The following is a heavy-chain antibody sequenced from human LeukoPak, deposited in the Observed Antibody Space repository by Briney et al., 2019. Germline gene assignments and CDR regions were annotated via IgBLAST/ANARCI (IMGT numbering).Heavy chain of an antibody. CDR1: GFTFSSYS. V-gene: IGHV3-21*01. D-gene: IGHD3-22*01. Sequence: GGSLRLSCAASGFTFSSYSMNWVRQARGKWLEWVSSISSSSTYIYYADSLKGRFTISRDNAKNSLSLQMNSPRAEDTAVYYCAKAAYYDSSGEIDYWGQGTLVTVSS. CDR3: AKAAYYDSSGEIDY. CDR2: ISSSSTYI. J-gene: IGHJ4*02.